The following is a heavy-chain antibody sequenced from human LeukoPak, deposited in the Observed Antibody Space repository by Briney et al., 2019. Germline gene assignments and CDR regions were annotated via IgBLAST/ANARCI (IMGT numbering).Heavy chain of an antibody. V-gene: IGHV4-34*01. D-gene: IGHD3-10*01. CDR2: INHSGST. CDR1: GGSFSGYY. J-gene: IGHJ6*03. CDR3: ARVLLMVRGYYYYVDV. Sequence: SETLSLTCAVYGGSFSGYYWSWIRQPPGKGLEWIGEINHSGSTNYNPSLKSRVTISVDTSKNQFSLKLSSVTAADTAVYYCARVLLMVRGYYYYVDVWGKGTTVTVSS.